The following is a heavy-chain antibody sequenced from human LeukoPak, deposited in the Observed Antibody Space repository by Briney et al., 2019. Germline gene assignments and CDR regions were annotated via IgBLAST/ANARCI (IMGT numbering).Heavy chain of an antibody. CDR3: ARDQTFTYYYGSGSFDAFDI. V-gene: IGHV1-69*04. Sequence: PVKVSCKASGGTFTSYAISWVRQAPGQGLEWMGRIIPILGIANYAQKFQGRVTITADKSTSTAYMELSSLRSEDTAVYYCARDQTFTYYYGSGSFDAFDIWGQGTMVTVSS. D-gene: IGHD3-10*01. CDR2: IIPILGIA. CDR1: GGTFTSYA. J-gene: IGHJ3*02.